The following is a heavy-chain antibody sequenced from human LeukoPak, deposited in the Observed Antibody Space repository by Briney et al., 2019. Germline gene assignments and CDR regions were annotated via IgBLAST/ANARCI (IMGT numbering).Heavy chain of an antibody. CDR2: IYYSGST. J-gene: IGHJ6*03. CDR1: GGSISSYY. CDR3: ARDFLVDDFWDPPRYMDV. Sequence: PSETLSLTCTVSGGSISSYYWSWIRQPPGKGLEWIGYIYYSGSTNYNPSLKSRVTISVDTSKNQFSLKLSSVTAADTAVYYCARDFLVDDFWDPPRYMDVWGKGTTVTVSS. D-gene: IGHD3-3*01. V-gene: IGHV4-59*01.